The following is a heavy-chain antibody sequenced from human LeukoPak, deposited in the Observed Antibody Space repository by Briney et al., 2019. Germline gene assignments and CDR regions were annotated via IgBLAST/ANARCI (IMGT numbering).Heavy chain of an antibody. CDR1: EFTFSHFA. J-gene: IGHJ4*02. V-gene: IGHV3-30*01. D-gene: IGHD5-24*01. CDR3: TRDAYNFNDFDY. Sequence: GSLRLSCAVSEFTFSHFAMHWVRQAPGKGLEWVAVASSHGNDGYYADSVKGRFTISRDNSKNTLYLQIDSLRAEDTAIYYCTRDAYNFNDFDYWGQGTLVTVSS. CDR2: ASSHGNDG.